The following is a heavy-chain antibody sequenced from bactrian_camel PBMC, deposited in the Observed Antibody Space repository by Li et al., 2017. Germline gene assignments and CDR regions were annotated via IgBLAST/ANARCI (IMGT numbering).Heavy chain of an antibody. V-gene: IGHV3S39*01. Sequence: HVQLVESGGGSVQTGGSLRLSCLTTGYTTRINCVSWFRQAPGKEREEVANIWPEDGDTRYHDSVKGRFTISQAQDTLYLEMNNLKPEDTAMYYCAHESHDVVMVSTEPGNCEFNYWGQGTQVTVS. CDR2: IWPEDGDT. CDR1: GYTTRINC. CDR3: AHESHDVVMVSTEPGNCEFNY. J-gene: IGHJ4*01. D-gene: IGHD3*01.